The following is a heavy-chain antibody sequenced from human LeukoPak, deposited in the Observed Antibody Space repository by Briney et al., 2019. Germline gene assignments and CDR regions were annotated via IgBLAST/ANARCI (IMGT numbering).Heavy chain of an antibody. J-gene: IGHJ4*02. CDR1: GFTFSSYS. CDR2: ISSSSSYI. V-gene: IGHV3-21*01. CDR3: ARDTEYYGSDY. D-gene: IGHD3-10*01. Sequence: PGGFLRLSCAASGFTFSSYSMNWVRQAPGKGLAWVSSISSSSSYIYYADSLKGRFTISRDNAKNSLYLQMNSLRAEDTAVYYCARDTEYYGSDYWGQGTLVTVSS.